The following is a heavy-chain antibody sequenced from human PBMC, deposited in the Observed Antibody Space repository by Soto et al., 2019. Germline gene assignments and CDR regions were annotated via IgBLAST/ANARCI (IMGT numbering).Heavy chain of an antibody. V-gene: IGHV1-69*08. CDR3: ARDPAAAVDYYYGMDV. CDR2: IIPILGIA. J-gene: IGHJ6*02. D-gene: IGHD6-13*01. CDR1: GGTFSSYT. Sequence: QVQLVQSGAEVKKPGSSVKVSCKASGGTFSSYTISWVRQAPGQGLEWMGRIIPILGIANYAQKFQGRVTITTDKSTSTAYMELSSLRSENTAVYYCARDPAAAVDYYYGMDVWGQGTTVTVSS.